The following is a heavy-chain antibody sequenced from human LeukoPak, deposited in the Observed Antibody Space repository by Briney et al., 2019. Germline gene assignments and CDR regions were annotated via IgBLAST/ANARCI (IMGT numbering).Heavy chain of an antibody. Sequence: ASVKVSCKAPGYTFTSYGISWVRQAPGQGLEWKGWISAYNGNTNYAQKLQGRVTMTTDTSTSTAYMELRSLRSDDTAVYYCARVGGMGAAGTHFDYWGQGTLVTVSS. CDR1: GYTFTSYG. D-gene: IGHD6-13*01. CDR2: ISAYNGNT. J-gene: IGHJ4*02. V-gene: IGHV1-18*01. CDR3: ARVGGMGAAGTHFDY.